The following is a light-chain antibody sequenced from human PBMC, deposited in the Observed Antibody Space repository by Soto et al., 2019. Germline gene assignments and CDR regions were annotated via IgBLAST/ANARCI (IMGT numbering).Light chain of an antibody. CDR3: CSYAGINTFFV. CDR1: SSDVGIYNL. J-gene: IGLJ1*01. CDR2: EDN. Sequence: QSALTQPASVSGAPGQSSSFAWTGTSSDVGIYNLVSWYQQLPGKAPKLMIYEDNKRPSGVSDRFSGSKSGNTASLTISGLQAEDEADYYCCSYAGINTFFVFGTGTKVTVL. V-gene: IGLV2-23*01.